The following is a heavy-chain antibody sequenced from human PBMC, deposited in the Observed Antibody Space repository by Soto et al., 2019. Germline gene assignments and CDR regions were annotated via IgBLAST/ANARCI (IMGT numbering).Heavy chain of an antibody. CDR3: ARDVPAAMVSGCSGGSCYSYYFDY. CDR1: GGTFSSYT. D-gene: IGHD2-15*01. CDR2: IIPILGIA. J-gene: IGHJ4*02. V-gene: IGHV1-69*04. Sequence: ASVKVSCKASGGTFSSYTISWVRQAPGQGLEWMGRIIPILGIANYAQKFQGRVTITADKSTSTAYMELSSLRSEDTAVYYCARDVPAAMVSGCSGGSCYSYYFDYWGQGTLVSVSS.